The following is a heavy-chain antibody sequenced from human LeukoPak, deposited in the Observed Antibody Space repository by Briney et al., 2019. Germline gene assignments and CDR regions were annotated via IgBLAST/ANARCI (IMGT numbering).Heavy chain of an antibody. CDR3: AKERSTMVRGAQSAYFDY. CDR1: GFTFSSYA. Sequence: GGSLRLSCAASGFTFSSYAMSWVRQAPGKGLEWVSAISGSGGSTYYADSVKGRFTISRDNSKKTLYLQMNSLRAEDTAVYYCAKERSTMVRGAQSAYFDYWGQGTLVTVSS. J-gene: IGHJ4*02. D-gene: IGHD3-10*01. V-gene: IGHV3-23*01. CDR2: ISGSGGST.